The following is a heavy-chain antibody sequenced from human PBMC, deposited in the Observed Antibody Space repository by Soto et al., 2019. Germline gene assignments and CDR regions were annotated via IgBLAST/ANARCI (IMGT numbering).Heavy chain of an antibody. J-gene: IGHJ4*02. V-gene: IGHV3-30*18. D-gene: IGHD3-9*01. CDR3: AKDKTVLRYFDWLDYFDC. Sequence: PGGSLRLSCAASGFTFSSYGMHWVRQAPGKGLEWVAVISYDGSNKYYADSVKGRFTISRDNSKNTLYLQMNSLRAEDTAVYYCAKDKTVLRYFDWLDYFDCWGQGTLVTVSS. CDR1: GFTFSSYG. CDR2: ISYDGSNK.